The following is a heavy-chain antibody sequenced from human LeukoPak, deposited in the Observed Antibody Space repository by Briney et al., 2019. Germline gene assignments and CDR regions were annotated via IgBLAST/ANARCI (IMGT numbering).Heavy chain of an antibody. Sequence: PGGSLRLSCAASGFTFSSYGMNWVRQAPGKGLEWVSSISSSSSYIYYADSVKGRFTISRDNAKNSLYLQMNSLRAEDTAVYYCAGGYSYGYGFFDYWGQGTLVTVSS. CDR1: GFTFSSYG. D-gene: IGHD5-18*01. V-gene: IGHV3-21*01. J-gene: IGHJ4*02. CDR2: ISSSSSYI. CDR3: AGGYSYGYGFFDY.